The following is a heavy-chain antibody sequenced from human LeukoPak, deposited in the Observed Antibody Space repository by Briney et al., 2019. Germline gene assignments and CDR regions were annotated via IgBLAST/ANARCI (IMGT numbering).Heavy chain of an antibody. CDR1: GDSISRDY. J-gene: IGHJ4*02. V-gene: IGHV4-59*01. CDR3: AKDRVALY. Sequence: SSETLSLTCNVSGDSISRDYWSWIRLHPGGGLEWIGYLYYSENAKYNPSLTSRVAISADTSKNQFSLRLTSVTAADTAIYYCAKDRVALYWGQGILVTVSS. CDR2: LYYSENA.